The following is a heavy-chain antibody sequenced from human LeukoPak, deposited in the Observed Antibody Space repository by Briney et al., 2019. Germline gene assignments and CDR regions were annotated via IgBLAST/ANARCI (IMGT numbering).Heavy chain of an antibody. CDR2: IKQDGSEK. V-gene: IGHV3-7*03. CDR3: ARARWFDY. Sequence: GGSLRLSCAVSGFTFSNYAMSWVRQAPGKGLEWVANIKQDGSEKYYVDSVKGRFTISRDNAKNSLYLQMNSLRAEDTAVYYCARARWFDYWGQGTLVTVSS. J-gene: IGHJ4*02. CDR1: GFTFSNYA. D-gene: IGHD4-23*01.